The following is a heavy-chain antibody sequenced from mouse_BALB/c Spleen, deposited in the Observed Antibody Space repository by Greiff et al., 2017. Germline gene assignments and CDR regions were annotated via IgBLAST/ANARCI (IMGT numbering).Heavy chain of an antibody. J-gene: IGHJ3*01. D-gene: IGHD1-1*01. CDR3: SREDFYGRAWFAY. Sequence: EVKVVDSGGGLVKPGGSLKLSCAASGFTFSSYAMSWVRQTPEKRLEWVASISSGGSTYYPDSVKGQFTISRDNARNILYLQMSSLTSEDTAMYYCSREDFYGRAWFAYWGQGTLVTVSA. CDR1: GFTFSSYA. V-gene: IGHV5-6-5*01. CDR2: ISSGGST.